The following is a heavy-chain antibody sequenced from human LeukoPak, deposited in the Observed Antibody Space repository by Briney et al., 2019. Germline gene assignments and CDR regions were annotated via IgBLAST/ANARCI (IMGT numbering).Heavy chain of an antibody. V-gene: IGHV3-23*01. CDR2: ISGSGGST. D-gene: IGHD2-2*01. CDR3: AKGGCSSTSRHHKRNWFDP. CDR1: GFTFSSYA. Sequence: GGSLRLSCAASGFTFSSYAMSWVRQAPGKGLEWVSAISGSGGSTYYADSVKGRFTISRDNSKNTLCLQMNSLRAEDTAVYYCAKGGCSSTSRHHKRNWFDPWGQGTLVTVSS. J-gene: IGHJ5*02.